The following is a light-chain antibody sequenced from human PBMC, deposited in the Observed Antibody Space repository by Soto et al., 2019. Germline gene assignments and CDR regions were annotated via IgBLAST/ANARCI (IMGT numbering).Light chain of an antibody. CDR3: QQHATSPIT. Sequence: EIVLTQSRDTLSLSPGERATLSCRDSQTVLRNSLAWHQQKPGQTPRLLVYGASSRATGLPHRFSGSGSGTDFTLTISRLEPEDFAVYYCQQHATSPITFGQGTRLEL. V-gene: IGKV3-20*01. CDR1: QTVLRNS. CDR2: GAS. J-gene: IGKJ5*01.